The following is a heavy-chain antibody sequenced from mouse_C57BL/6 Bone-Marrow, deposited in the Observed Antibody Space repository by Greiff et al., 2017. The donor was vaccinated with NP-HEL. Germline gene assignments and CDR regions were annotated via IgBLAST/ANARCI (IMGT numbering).Heavy chain of an antibody. CDR2: ISNLAYSI. CDR3: ARRLLRYGTVDY. V-gene: IGHV5-15*01. D-gene: IGHD1-1*01. Sequence: EVKLVESGGGLVQPGGSLKLSCAASGFTFTDYGMAWVRQAPRKGLEWVAFISNLAYSIYYADTVTGRFTISRENAKNTLYLEMSSLRSEDTAMYYCARRLLRYGTVDYWGQGTTVTVSS. J-gene: IGHJ4*01. CDR1: GFTFTDYG.